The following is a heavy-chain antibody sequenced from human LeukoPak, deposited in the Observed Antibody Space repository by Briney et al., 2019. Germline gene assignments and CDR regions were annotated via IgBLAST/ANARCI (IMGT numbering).Heavy chain of an antibody. CDR2: INPNSGGT. CDR1: GYSFTGYY. J-gene: IGHJ3*02. V-gene: IGHV1-2*02. CDR3: ARAALGYCSSTSCSKRGAFDI. D-gene: IGHD2-2*01. Sequence: ASVKVSCKASGYSFTGYYMHWVRQAAGQGLEWVGWINPNSGGTNYAQKFQGRVTMTRDTSISTAYMELSRLRSDDTAVYYCARAALGYCSSTSCSKRGAFDIWGQGTMVTVSS.